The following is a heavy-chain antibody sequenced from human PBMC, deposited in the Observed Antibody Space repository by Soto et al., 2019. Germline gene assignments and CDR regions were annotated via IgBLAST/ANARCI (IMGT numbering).Heavy chain of an antibody. CDR3: ARDGYCTNGVCG. D-gene: IGHD2-8*01. V-gene: IGHV1-69*06. J-gene: IGHJ4*02. CDR1: GGTFSSYA. Sequence: GASVKVSCKASGGTFSSYAISWVRQAPGQGLEWMGGIIPIFGTANYAQKFQGRVTITADKSTSTAYMELSSLRSEDTAVYYCARDGYCTNGVCGWGQGTLVTVSS. CDR2: IIPIFGTA.